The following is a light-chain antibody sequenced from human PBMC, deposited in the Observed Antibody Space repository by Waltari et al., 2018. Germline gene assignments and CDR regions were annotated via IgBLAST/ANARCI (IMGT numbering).Light chain of an antibody. CDR3: QQRSDWPLT. CDR1: QSISTQ. V-gene: IGKV3-11*01. Sequence: EIVLTQSQATLSLSPGERATLSCGASQSISTQLAWYQQKPGQAPRLLIYDTSNRATGIPARFSGSGSGTDFTLTISSLEPEDFAVYYCQQRSDWPLTFGGGTKVEIK. J-gene: IGKJ4*01. CDR2: DTS.